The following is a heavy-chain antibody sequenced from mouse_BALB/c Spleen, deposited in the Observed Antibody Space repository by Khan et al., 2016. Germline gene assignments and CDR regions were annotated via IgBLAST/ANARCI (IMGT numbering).Heavy chain of an antibody. Sequence: EVELVESGGALVKPGGSLKLSCAASGFTFSSYAMSWVRQTPEKRLEWVATISSGGSTYYLDSVKGRFTISRDNARNILYLQMSSLRSEDTAMYYCTRRGDYDFACWGQGTLVTVSA. J-gene: IGHJ3*01. CDR2: ISSGGST. V-gene: IGHV5-6-5*01. CDR3: TRRGDYDFAC. CDR1: GFTFSSYA. D-gene: IGHD2-4*01.